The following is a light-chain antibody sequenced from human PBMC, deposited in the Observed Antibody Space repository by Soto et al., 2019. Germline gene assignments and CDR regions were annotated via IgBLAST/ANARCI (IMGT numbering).Light chain of an antibody. CDR2: DAS. CDR1: QSVSSS. J-gene: IGKJ5*01. V-gene: IGKV3-11*01. Sequence: EIVLTQSPATLSLSPGERATLSCRASQSVSSSLAWYQQKPGQAPRLLIYDASNRATGIPARFSGSGSGTDFPLTISSLEPEDFAVYYCQQRSNWPPAITFGQGTRLEIK. CDR3: QQRSNWPPAIT.